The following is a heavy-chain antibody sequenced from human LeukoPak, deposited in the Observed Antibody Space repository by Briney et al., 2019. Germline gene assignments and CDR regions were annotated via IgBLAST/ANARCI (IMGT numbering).Heavy chain of an antibody. D-gene: IGHD3-22*01. J-gene: IGHJ4*02. CDR1: GGSINTNSYY. V-gene: IGHV4-39*07. Sequence: SETLSLTCTVSGGSINTNSYYWVWIRQPPGKGLEWIGTTYYTGSSFYNPSLKSRVTMSVDTSKNQFSLKLSSVTAADTAVYYCARGGLHYYDSSGYYLIYYFDYWGQGTLVTVSS. CDR3: ARGGLHYYDSSGYYLIYYFDY. CDR2: TYYTGSS.